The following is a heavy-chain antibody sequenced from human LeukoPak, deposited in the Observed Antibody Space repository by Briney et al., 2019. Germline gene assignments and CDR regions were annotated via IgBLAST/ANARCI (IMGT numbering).Heavy chain of an antibody. CDR2: IYHSGST. CDR1: DDSISSSNW. CDR3: ARGYCTGGSCYSLDY. D-gene: IGHD2-15*01. J-gene: IGHJ4*02. V-gene: IGHV4-4*02. Sequence: SETLSLTCAVSDDSISSSNWWNWVRQPPGKGLEWIGEIYHSGSTNYNPSLKSRVTMSVDKSKNQFSLNLNSVTAADMAVYYCARGYCTGGSCYSLDYWGQGTLVPVSS.